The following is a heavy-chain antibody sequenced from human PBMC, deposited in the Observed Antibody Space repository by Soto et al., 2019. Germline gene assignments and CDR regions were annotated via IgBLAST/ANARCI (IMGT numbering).Heavy chain of an antibody. Sequence: ASVKVSCNASGYTFTSYDINWVLQATGQGLEWMGWMNPNSGNTGYAQKFKGRVTMTRNTSISTAYMELRSLRSADTAVYYCARGRIAAAGTRYWGQGTLVTVSS. D-gene: IGHD6-13*01. CDR3: ARGRIAAAGTRY. CDR1: GYTFTSYD. CDR2: MNPNSGNT. J-gene: IGHJ4*02. V-gene: IGHV1-8*01.